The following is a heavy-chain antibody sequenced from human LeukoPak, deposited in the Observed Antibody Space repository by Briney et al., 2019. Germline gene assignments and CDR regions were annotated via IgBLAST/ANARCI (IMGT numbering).Heavy chain of an antibody. V-gene: IGHV3-30*04. CDR2: ISYDGSNK. Sequence: PGGSLRLSCAASGFTFSSYDMHWVRQAPGKGLEWVAVISYDGSNKYYADSVKGRFTISRDNSKNTLYLQMNSLRAEDTAVYYCARAGPWYYDSSSLTDYWGQGTVAIVSA. J-gene: IGHJ4*02. D-gene: IGHD3-22*01. CDR1: GFTFSSYD. CDR3: ARAGPWYYDSSSLTDY.